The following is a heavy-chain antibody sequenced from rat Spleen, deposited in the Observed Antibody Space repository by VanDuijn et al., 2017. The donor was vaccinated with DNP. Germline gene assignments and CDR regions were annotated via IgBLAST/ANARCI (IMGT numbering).Heavy chain of an antibody. CDR3: ARGSTSIYWYFDF. J-gene: IGHJ1*01. CDR2: ISTSGSRT. Sequence: EVQLVESGGGLVQPGRSLKLSCAASGFTFSNYYMAWVRQAPTTGLEWVATISTSGSRTYYPDSVKGRFTISRDDAKSSPYLQMNSLKPEDTATYYCARGSTSIYWYFDFWGPGTMVTVSS. D-gene: IGHD3-1*01. CDR1: GFTFSNYY. V-gene: IGHV5-25*01.